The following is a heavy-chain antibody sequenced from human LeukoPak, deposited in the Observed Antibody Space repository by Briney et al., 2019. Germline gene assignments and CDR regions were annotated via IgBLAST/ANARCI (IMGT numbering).Heavy chain of an antibody. D-gene: IGHD2-2*01. Sequence: SETLSLTCAVYGGSFSGYYWSWIRQPPGKGLEWIGEINHSGSTNYNPSLKSRVTISVDTSKNQFSLKLSSVTAADTAVYYCARPNEVVPAAGYNWFDPWGQGTLVTVSS. CDR3: ARPNEVVPAAGYNWFDP. CDR1: GGSFSGYY. CDR2: INHSGST. V-gene: IGHV4-34*01. J-gene: IGHJ5*02.